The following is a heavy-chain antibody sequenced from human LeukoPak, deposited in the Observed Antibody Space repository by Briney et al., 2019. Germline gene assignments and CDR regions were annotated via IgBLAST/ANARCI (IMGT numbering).Heavy chain of an antibody. CDR1: GGSISSYY. J-gene: IGHJ4*02. CDR3: ARSGRGNSAGFDC. CDR2: IYYSGST. D-gene: IGHD3-10*01. V-gene: IGHV4-59*01. Sequence: PSETLSLTCTVSGGSISSYYWSWIRQPPGPGLEWIGYIYYSGSTNYNPSLKSRGTISVDTSNNQFSLKLTSVTAADTAVYYCARSGRGNSAGFDCWGQGTLVTVSS.